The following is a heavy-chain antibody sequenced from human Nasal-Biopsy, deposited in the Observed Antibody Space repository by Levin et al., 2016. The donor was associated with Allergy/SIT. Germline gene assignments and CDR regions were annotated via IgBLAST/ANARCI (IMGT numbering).Heavy chain of an antibody. D-gene: IGHD1-7*01. J-gene: IGHJ3*02. Sequence: GESLKISCAASGFTFSSYGMQWVRQAPGKGLVWVSRIGSDGSSVTYADSVKGRFTISRDNAKSTLFLQMNSLRAEDSAVYFCTRDSINGTTDAFDIWGRGTVLTVSS. CDR1: GFTFSSYG. V-gene: IGHV3-74*01. CDR2: IGSDGSSV. CDR3: TRDSINGTTDAFDI.